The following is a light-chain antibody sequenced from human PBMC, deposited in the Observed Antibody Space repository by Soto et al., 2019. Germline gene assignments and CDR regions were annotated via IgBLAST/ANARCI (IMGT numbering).Light chain of an antibody. Sequence: EMVLTQSPGTLSLSPGERATLSCRASQSVSSSYLAWYQQKPGRAPRLLIYGASSRATGIPDRFSGSGSGTDFTLTISRLEPEDFAVYYCQQYGSSPGWTFGQGTKVDNK. J-gene: IGKJ1*01. V-gene: IGKV3-20*01. CDR1: QSVSSSY. CDR3: QQYGSSPGWT. CDR2: GAS.